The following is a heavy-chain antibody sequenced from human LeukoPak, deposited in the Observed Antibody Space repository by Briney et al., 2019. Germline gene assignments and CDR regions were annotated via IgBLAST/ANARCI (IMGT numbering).Heavy chain of an antibody. CDR2: IYYSGST. J-gene: IGHJ4*02. D-gene: IGHD5-24*01. CDR1: GGSISSSSYY. CDR3: ARDRMATILY. V-gene: IGHV4-39*07. Sequence: PSETLSFTCTVSGGSISSSSYYWGWIRQPPGKGLEWIGSIYYSGSTYYNPSLKSRVTISVDTSKNQFSLKLSSVTAADTAVYYCARDRMATILYWGQGTLVTVSS.